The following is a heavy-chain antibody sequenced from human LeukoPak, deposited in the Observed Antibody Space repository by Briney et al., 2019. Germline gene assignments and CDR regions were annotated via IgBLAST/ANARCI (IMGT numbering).Heavy chain of an antibody. D-gene: IGHD5-12*01. V-gene: IGHV4-61*02. CDR2: IYTSGST. CDR1: GGSISSGSYY. Sequence: SQTLSLTCTVSGGSISSGSYYWSWIRQPAGKGLEWIGRIYTSGSTNYNPSLKSRVTIPVDTSKNQFSLKLSSVTAADTAVYYCAREGGYDTLDYWGQGTLVTVSS. J-gene: IGHJ4*02. CDR3: AREGGYDTLDY.